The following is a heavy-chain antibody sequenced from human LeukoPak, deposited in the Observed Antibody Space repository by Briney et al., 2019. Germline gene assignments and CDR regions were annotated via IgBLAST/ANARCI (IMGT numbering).Heavy chain of an antibody. D-gene: IGHD3-10*01. V-gene: IGHV4-59*01. CDR1: GGSISSYY. J-gene: IGHJ4*02. CDR2: IYYSGSA. CDR3: ARSCGSGNYFDY. Sequence: SETLSLTCTVSGGSISSYYWSWIRQPPGKGLEWIGYIYYSGSAKYNPSLKSRVTISVDTSKNQFSLKLSSVTAADTAVYYCARSCGSGNYFDYWGQGTLVTVSS.